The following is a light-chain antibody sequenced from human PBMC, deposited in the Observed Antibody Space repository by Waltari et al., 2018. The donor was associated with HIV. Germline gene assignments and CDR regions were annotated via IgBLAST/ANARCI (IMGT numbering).Light chain of an antibody. Sequence: EIVLTQSPGTLSLSPGERATLSCRASQSVSSNYLAWYQQHPGQAPRLLIYGASSRTTGIPDRFSGSGSGTDFTLTISRLEPEDFAVYYCQQYGTSPFAFGPGTKVDTK. J-gene: IGKJ3*01. CDR3: QQYGTSPFA. V-gene: IGKV3-20*01. CDR1: QSVSSNY. CDR2: GAS.